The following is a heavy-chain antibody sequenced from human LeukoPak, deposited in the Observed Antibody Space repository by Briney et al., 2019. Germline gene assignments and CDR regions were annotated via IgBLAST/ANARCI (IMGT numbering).Heavy chain of an antibody. CDR1: GFTFDDYA. D-gene: IGHD3-22*01. J-gene: IGHJ6*02. Sequence: GGSLRLSCSASGFTFDDYAMHWVRQAPGKGLEWGSGISWNSGRIGHADSVKGRFTISRDNAKNSLYLQMNSLRAEDTALYYCAKDHYYDTSGYHFYYGMVVWGQGTTVAVSS. V-gene: IGHV3-9*01. CDR3: AKDHYYDTSGYHFYYGMVV. CDR2: ISWNSGRI.